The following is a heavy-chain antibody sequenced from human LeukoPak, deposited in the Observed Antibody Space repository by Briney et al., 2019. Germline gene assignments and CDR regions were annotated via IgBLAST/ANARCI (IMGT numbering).Heavy chain of an antibody. J-gene: IGHJ5*02. CDR1: GFTFSDYY. D-gene: IGHD5-18*01. V-gene: IGHV3-11*01. Sequence: PGGSLRLSCAASGFTFSDYYMSWICQALGKGLEWVSYISSSGSTIYYADSVKGRFTISRDNAKNSLYLQMNSLRAEDTAVYYCARDMFTAMVTWGGFDPWGQGTLVTVSS. CDR3: ARDMFTAMVTWGGFDP. CDR2: ISSSGSTI.